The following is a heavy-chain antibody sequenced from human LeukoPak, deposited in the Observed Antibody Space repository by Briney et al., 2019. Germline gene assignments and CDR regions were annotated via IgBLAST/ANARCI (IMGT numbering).Heavy chain of an antibody. CDR2: IYTSGST. CDR3: AKNGQSGFSFDP. CDR1: GGSISSYY. J-gene: IGHJ5*02. V-gene: IGHV4-4*07. Sequence: SETLSLTCTVSGGSISSYYWSWIRQPAGKGLEWIGRIYTSGSTNYNPSLKSRVTMSVDTSKNQFSLKLSSVSAADTAVYYCAKNGQSGFSFDPWGQGTLVTVSS. D-gene: IGHD2-8*01.